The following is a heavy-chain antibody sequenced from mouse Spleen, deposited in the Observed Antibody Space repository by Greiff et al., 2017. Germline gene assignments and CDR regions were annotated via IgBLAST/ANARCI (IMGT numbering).Heavy chain of an antibody. CDR3: AREAYYGNYGWVFFDY. Sequence: QVQLQQPGTELVKPGASVKLSCKASGYTFTSYWMHWVKQRPGQGLEWIGNINPSNGGTNYNEKFKSKATLTVDKSSSTAYMQLSSLTSEDSAVYYCAREAYYGNYGWVFFDYWGQGTTLTVSS. CDR2: INPSNGGT. D-gene: IGHD2-10*01. J-gene: IGHJ2*01. V-gene: IGHV1-53*01. CDR1: GYTFTSYW.